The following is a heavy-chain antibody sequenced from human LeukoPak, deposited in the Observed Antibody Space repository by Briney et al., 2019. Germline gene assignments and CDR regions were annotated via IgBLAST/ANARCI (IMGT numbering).Heavy chain of an antibody. V-gene: IGHV4-59*01. J-gene: IGHJ4*02. CDR2: IYYSGST. D-gene: IGHD4-23*01. Sequence: PSETLSLTCTVSGGSISSYYWSWIRQPPGKGLEWIGYIYYSGSTNYNPSLKSRVTISVDTSKNQFSLKLSSVTAADTAVYYCARATYYGGNDYWGQGTLVTVSS. CDR3: ARATYYGGNDY. CDR1: GGSISSYY.